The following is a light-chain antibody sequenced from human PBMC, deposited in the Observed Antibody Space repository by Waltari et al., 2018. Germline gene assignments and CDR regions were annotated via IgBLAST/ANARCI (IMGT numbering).Light chain of an antibody. CDR2: GAS. V-gene: IGKV3-20*01. Sequence: EIVLTQSPGILSLSPGERATLSCRASQSVSRSLAWYQQKPGQAPRRLIYGASSRATGIPDRFSGGGSGTDFSLTGSRLEPEDFAVYYCQHYVRLPATFGQGTKVEIK. J-gene: IGKJ1*01. CDR1: QSVSRS. CDR3: QHYVRLPAT.